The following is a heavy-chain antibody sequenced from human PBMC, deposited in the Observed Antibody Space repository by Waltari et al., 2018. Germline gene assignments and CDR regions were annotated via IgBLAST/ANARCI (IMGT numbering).Heavy chain of an antibody. J-gene: IGHJ4*02. CDR2: IKQDGSEK. D-gene: IGHD6-19*01. CDR3: ARVNSSGWYYFDY. CDR1: GFTFSSYC. Sequence: EVQLVESGGGLVQPGGSLRLSCAASGFTFSSYCMSWFRQAPGKGLEWVANIKQDGSEKYYVDSVKGRFTISRDTAKNSLYLQMNSLRAEDTAVYYCARVNSSGWYYFDYWGQGTLVTVSS. V-gene: IGHV3-7*01.